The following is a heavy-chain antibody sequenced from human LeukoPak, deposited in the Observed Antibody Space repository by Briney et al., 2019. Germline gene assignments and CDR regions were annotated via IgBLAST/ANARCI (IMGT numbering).Heavy chain of an antibody. CDR1: GYTFTSYG. J-gene: IGHJ4*02. V-gene: IGHV1-18*01. Sequence: ASVKVSCKAPGYTFTSYGISWVRQAPGQGLEWMGWISAYNGNTNYAQKYQARVTMTTDTSTSTAYMELRSLRSDDTAVYYCARVAAAGTSGVDYWGQGTLVTVPS. D-gene: IGHD6-13*01. CDR2: ISAYNGNT. CDR3: ARVAAAGTSGVDY.